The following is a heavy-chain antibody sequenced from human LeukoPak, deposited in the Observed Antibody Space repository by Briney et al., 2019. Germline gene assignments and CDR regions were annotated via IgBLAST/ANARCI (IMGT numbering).Heavy chain of an antibody. D-gene: IGHD4-17*01. Sequence: GGSLRLSCAASGFTFNSYGMHWVRQAPGKGLEWVAFIRYDGSNKYYADSVKGRFTISRDNSKNSLYLQMNSLRAEDTAVYYCARCNDYVNAFDIWGQGTMVTVSS. J-gene: IGHJ3*02. CDR3: ARCNDYVNAFDI. CDR1: GFTFNSYG. V-gene: IGHV3-30*02. CDR2: IRYDGSNK.